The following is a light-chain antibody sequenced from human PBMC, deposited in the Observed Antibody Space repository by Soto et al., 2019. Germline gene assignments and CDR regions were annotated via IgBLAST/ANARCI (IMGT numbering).Light chain of an antibody. CDR2: LGS. Sequence: DLVMTQSPLSLPVTPGEPASISCRSSQSLLHSNGYNYLDWYLQKPGQSPQLLIYLGSNRASGVPDRFSGSGSGTDFTLKISRVEAEYVGVYYCMQALQTPRYTFGQGTKLEIK. CDR1: QSLLHSNGYNY. V-gene: IGKV2-28*01. CDR3: MQALQTPRYT. J-gene: IGKJ2*01.